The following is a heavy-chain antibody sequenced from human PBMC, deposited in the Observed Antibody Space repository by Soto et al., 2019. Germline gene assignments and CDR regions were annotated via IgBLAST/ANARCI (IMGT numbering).Heavy chain of an antibody. V-gene: IGHV4-39*01. Sequence: SETLSLTCTVSGGSISSSSYYWGWIRQPPGKGLEWIGSIYYSGSTYYNPSLKSRVTISVDTSKNQFSLKLSSVTAADTAVYYCARHVRRGPTAGNVDYWGQGTLVTVSS. CDR1: GGSISSSSYY. D-gene: IGHD3-10*01. J-gene: IGHJ4*02. CDR2: IYYSGST. CDR3: ARHVRRGPTAGNVDY.